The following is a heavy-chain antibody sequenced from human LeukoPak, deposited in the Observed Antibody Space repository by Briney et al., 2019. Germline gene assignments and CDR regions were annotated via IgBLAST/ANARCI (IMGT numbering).Heavy chain of an antibody. CDR2: IRYDGSNK. Sequence: PGGSLRLSCAASGFTFSSYGMHWVRQAPGKGLEWVAFIRYDGSNKYYADSVKGRFTISRDNSKNTLYLQMNSLRAEDTAVYYCAKGLWYSSGWRYDYWGQGTLVTVSS. CDR3: AKGLWYSSGWRYDY. D-gene: IGHD6-19*01. V-gene: IGHV3-30*02. CDR1: GFTFSSYG. J-gene: IGHJ4*02.